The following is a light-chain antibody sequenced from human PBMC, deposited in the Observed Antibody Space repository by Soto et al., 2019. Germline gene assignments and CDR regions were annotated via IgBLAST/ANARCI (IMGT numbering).Light chain of an antibody. CDR2: GAS. Sequence: EIVLTQSPGTLSLSPGERATLSCRASQSASSSYLAWYQQKPGQAPRLLIYGASSRATGIPDRFSGSGSGTDFTLTISRLEPEDFAVYYCKQYGSSQWTFGQGTKVDIK. CDR1: QSASSSY. V-gene: IGKV3-20*01. J-gene: IGKJ1*01. CDR3: KQYGSSQWT.